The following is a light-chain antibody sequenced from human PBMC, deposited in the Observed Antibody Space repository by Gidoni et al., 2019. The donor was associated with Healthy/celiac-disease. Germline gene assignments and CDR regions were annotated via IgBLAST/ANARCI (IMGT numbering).Light chain of an antibody. Sequence: DIQMTQSPSSLSASVGDRVTITCRASQSISSYLNWYQQKPGKAPKLLIYAASSLQSGVPSRFSGSGSGTDFTLIISGLQPEDFATYYCQQSYYTPITFGQGTRLEIK. CDR1: QSISSY. CDR3: QQSYYTPIT. CDR2: AAS. V-gene: IGKV1-39*01. J-gene: IGKJ5*01.